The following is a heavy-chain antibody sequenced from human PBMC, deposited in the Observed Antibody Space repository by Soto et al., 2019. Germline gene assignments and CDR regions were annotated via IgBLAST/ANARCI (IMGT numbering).Heavy chain of an antibody. J-gene: IGHJ1*01. CDR3: AKDFAYCGGDCYPEYFQH. CDR1: GFTFSSYA. V-gene: IGHV3-23*01. CDR2: ISGSGGST. D-gene: IGHD2-21*02. Sequence: EVQLLESGGGLVQPGGSLRLSCAASGFTFSSYAMSWVRQAPGKGLEWVSAISGSGGSTYYADSVKGRFTISRDNSKNTLYLQMNSLRAEDTAVYYCAKDFAYCGGDCYPEYFQHWGQGTLVTVSS.